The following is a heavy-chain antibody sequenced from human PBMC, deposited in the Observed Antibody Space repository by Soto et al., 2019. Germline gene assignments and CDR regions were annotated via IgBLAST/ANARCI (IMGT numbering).Heavy chain of an antibody. D-gene: IGHD3-3*01. Sequence: ASVKVSCKASGYTFTSYYMHWVRQAPGQGLEWMGIINPSGGSTSYAQKFQGRVTMTRDTSTSTVYMELSSLRSEDTAVYYCASEAPPVLRFLEWSPSPYGMDVWGQGTTVTAP. V-gene: IGHV1-46*01. J-gene: IGHJ6*02. CDR3: ASEAPPVLRFLEWSPSPYGMDV. CDR2: INPSGGST. CDR1: GYTFTSYY.